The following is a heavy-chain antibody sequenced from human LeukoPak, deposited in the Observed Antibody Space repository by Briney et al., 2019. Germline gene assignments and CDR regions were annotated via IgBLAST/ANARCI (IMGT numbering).Heavy chain of an antibody. V-gene: IGHV1-8*01. D-gene: IGHD1-26*01. CDR3: ARDIVGATPDDY. CDR2: MNPNSGNT. Sequence: GASVKVSCKASGYTFTSYDINWVRQATGQGLEWMGWMNPNSGNTGYAQKFQGRVTMTRNTSISTAYMEPSSLRSEDTAVYYCARDIVGATPDDYWGQGTLVTVSS. J-gene: IGHJ4*02. CDR1: GYTFTSYD.